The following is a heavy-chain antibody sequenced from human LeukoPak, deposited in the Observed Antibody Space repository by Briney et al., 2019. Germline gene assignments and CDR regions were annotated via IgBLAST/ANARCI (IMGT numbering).Heavy chain of an antibody. CDR3: AREDYSDSRGYSGGAIDI. D-gene: IGHD3-22*01. CDR1: GYTLTSYG. Sequence: ASVKVSCKASGYTLTSYGISWVRQAPGQGLEWMGWISAYNGNTNYAQKLQGRVTMTTDTSTSTAYMELRSLRSDDTAVYYCAREDYSDSRGYSGGAIDIWGQGTMVTVSS. J-gene: IGHJ3*02. CDR2: ISAYNGNT. V-gene: IGHV1-18*01.